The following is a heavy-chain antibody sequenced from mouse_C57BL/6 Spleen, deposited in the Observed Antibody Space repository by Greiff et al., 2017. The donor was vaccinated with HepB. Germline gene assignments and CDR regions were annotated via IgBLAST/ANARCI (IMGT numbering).Heavy chain of an antibody. D-gene: IGHD1-1*01. Sequence: QVQLQQSGAELVRPGTSVKLSCKASGYTFTSYWMHWVKQRPGQGLEWIGVIDPSDSYTNYNQKFKGKATLTVDTSSSTAYMQLSSLTSEDSAVYYCASAYYGSSYWYFDVWGTGTTVTVSS. V-gene: IGHV1-59*01. CDR2: IDPSDSYT. J-gene: IGHJ1*03. CDR1: GYTFTSYW. CDR3: ASAYYGSSYWYFDV.